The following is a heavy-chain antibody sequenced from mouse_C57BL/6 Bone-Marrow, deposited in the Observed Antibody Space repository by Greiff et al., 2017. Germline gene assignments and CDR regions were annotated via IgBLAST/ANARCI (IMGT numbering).Heavy chain of an antibody. D-gene: IGHD2-5*01. CDR2: ILPGSGST. CDR1: GYTFTGYW. J-gene: IGHJ4*01. CDR3: ARSKGYYSIYYYAMDY. V-gene: IGHV1-9*01. Sequence: VQLQQSGAELMKPGASVKLSCKATGYTFTGYWIEWVKQRPGHGLEWIGEILPGSGSTNYNEKFKGKATFTADTSSNTAYMQLSSLTTEDSAIYDCARSKGYYSIYYYAMDYWGQGTSVTVSS.